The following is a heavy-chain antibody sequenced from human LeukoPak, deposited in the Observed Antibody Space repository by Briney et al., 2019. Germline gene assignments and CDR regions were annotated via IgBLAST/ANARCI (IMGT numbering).Heavy chain of an antibody. CDR2: MNPNSGNT. D-gene: IGHD6-19*01. CDR3: ARGPRGSGWAHDAFDI. Sequence: GASVKVSCKTSGYTFSSYDIKWVRHASGQGLEWMGWMNPNSGNTGYAEKFQGRVTMTRDTSINTAYMDLSSLESDDTAVYYCARGPRGSGWAHDAFDIWGQGTMVTVSS. V-gene: IGHV1-8*01. CDR1: GYTFSSYD. J-gene: IGHJ3*02.